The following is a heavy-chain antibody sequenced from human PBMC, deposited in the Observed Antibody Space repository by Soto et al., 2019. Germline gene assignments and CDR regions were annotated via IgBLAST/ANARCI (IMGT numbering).Heavy chain of an antibody. D-gene: IGHD3-22*01. CDR2: INHSGST. CDR3: ARIRIVVVIGPRRYFDY. J-gene: IGHJ4*02. V-gene: IGHV4-34*01. CDR1: GGSFSGYY. Sequence: QVQLQQWGAGLLKPSETLSLTCAVYGGSFSGYYWSWIRQPPGKGLEWIGEINHSGSTNYNPSLNSRVTISVDTSKNQFSLKLSSVTAADTAVYYCARIRIVVVIGPRRYFDYWGQGTLVTVSS.